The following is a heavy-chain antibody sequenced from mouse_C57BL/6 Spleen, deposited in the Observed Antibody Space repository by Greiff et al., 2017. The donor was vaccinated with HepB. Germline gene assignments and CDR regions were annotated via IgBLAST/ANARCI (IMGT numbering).Heavy chain of an antibody. Sequence: VKLQQPGAELVKPGASVKLSCKASGYTFTSYWMNWVKQRPGQGLEWIGMIHPNSGSTNYNEKFKSKATLTVDKSSSTAYMQHSSLTSEDSAVYYCAREIYYGSSYFDYWGQGTTLTVSS. D-gene: IGHD1-1*01. CDR2: IHPNSGST. CDR1: GYTFTSYW. J-gene: IGHJ2*01. CDR3: AREIYYGSSYFDY. V-gene: IGHV1-64*01.